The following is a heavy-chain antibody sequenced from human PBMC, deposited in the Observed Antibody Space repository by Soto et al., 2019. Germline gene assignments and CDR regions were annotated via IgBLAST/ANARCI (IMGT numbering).Heavy chain of an antibody. CDR1: GFTFSSYG. D-gene: IGHD3-22*01. CDR2: ISYDGSNK. V-gene: IGHV3-30*18. Sequence: QVQLVESGGGVVQPGRSLRLSCAASGFTFSSYGMHWVRQVPGKGLEWVAVISYDGSNKYYADSVKGRFTISRDNSKNTLYLQMNSLRAEDTAVYYCAKGGVWDSSGYLTFDYWGQGTLVTVSS. J-gene: IGHJ4*02. CDR3: AKGGVWDSSGYLTFDY.